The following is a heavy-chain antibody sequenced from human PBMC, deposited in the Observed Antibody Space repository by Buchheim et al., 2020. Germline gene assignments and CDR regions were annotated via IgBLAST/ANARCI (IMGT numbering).Heavy chain of an antibody. CDR2: ISYDGSNK. D-gene: IGHD6-19*01. CDR1: GFTFSSYA. J-gene: IGHJ4*02. CDR3: ARDGGRGSSGWPYYFDY. V-gene: IGHV3-30-3*01. Sequence: QVQLVESGGGVVQPGRSLRLSCAASGFTFSSYAMHWVRQAPGKGLEWVAVISYDGSNKYYADSVKGRFTISRDNSKNTLYLQMNSLRAEDTAVYYCARDGGRGSSGWPYYFDYWGQGTL.